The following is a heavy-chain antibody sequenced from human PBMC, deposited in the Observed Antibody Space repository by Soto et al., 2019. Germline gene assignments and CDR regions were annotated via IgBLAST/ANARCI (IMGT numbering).Heavy chain of an antibody. CDR3: ARHYGDSTDKSWYFDL. J-gene: IGHJ2*01. Sequence: SETLSLTCTVSGGSISSYYWSWIRQPPGKGLEWIGYIYYSGSTNYNPSLKSRVTISVDTSKNQFSLKLSSVTAADTAVYYCARHYGDSTDKSWYFDLWGRGTLVTVSS. CDR2: IYYSGST. D-gene: IGHD2-8*02. V-gene: IGHV4-59*08. CDR1: GGSISSYY.